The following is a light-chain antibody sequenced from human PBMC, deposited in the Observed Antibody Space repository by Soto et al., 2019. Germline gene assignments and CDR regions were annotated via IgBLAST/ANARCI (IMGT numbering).Light chain of an antibody. V-gene: IGLV2-11*01. CDR1: NSDVGGYNY. CDR2: DVS. CDR3: CSYAGRYIYV. Sequence: QSVLTQPRSVSGSPGQSVTISCTGTNSDVGGYNYVSWYQQHPGKAPKLMIYDVSKRPSGVPDRFSGSKSGNTASLTISGLQAEDEADYYCCSYAGRYIYVFGTGTKLTVL. J-gene: IGLJ1*01.